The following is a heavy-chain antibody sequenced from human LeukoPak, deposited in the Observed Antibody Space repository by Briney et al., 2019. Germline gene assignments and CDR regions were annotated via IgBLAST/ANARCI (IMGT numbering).Heavy chain of an antibody. CDR1: GYTFTDYY. D-gene: IGHD6-25*01. Sequence: WASVKVSCKASGYTFTDYYMHWVRQAPGQGLEWMGWINPNSGGTNYAQKFQGRVTMTRDTSISTAYMDLSRLRSDDTAVYYCARVGFRGYRWFDPWGQGTLVTVSS. V-gene: IGHV1-2*02. CDR2: INPNSGGT. J-gene: IGHJ5*02. CDR3: ARVGFRGYRWFDP.